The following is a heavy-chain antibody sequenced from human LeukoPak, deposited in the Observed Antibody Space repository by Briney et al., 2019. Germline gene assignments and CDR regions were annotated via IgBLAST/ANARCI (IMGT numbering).Heavy chain of an antibody. CDR1: GGTFSSYA. CDR3: ARGKVWFGELLNYYYYMDV. V-gene: IGHV1-69*13. CDR2: IIPIFGTA. Sequence: SVKVSCKASGGTFSSYAISWVRQAPGQGLEWMGGIIPIFGTANYAQKFQGRVTITADESTSTAYMELSSLRSEDTAVYYCARGKVWFGELLNYYYYMDVWGKGTTVTVSS. D-gene: IGHD3-10*01. J-gene: IGHJ6*03.